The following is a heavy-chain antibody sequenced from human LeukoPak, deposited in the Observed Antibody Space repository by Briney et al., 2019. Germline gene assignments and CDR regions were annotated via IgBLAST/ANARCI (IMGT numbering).Heavy chain of an antibody. J-gene: IGHJ4*02. D-gene: IGHD3-22*01. CDR1: GFTFSSYA. Sequence: GGSLRLSCAASGFTFSSYAMSWVRQAPGKGLEWVSGSSASGGTTDYADPVKGRFTISRDNSKNTLYLQMNSPRAEDTAVYYCAKHSEYYYARSGTRFDYWGQGTLVTVSS. CDR2: SSASGGTT. V-gene: IGHV3-23*01. CDR3: AKHSEYYYARSGTRFDY.